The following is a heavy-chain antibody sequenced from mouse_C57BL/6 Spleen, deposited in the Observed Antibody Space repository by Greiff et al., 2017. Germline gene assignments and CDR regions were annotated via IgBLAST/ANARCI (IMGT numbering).Heavy chain of an antibody. J-gene: IGHJ3*01. CDR3: ARSTGTRFAY. CDR1: GFTFSDYG. D-gene: IGHD4-1*02. CDR2: ISSGSSTI. V-gene: IGHV5-17*01. Sequence: EVKLMESGGGLVKPGGSLKLSCAASGFTFSDYGMHWVRQAPEKGLEWVAYISSGSSTIYYADTVKGRFTISRDNAKNTLFLQMTSLRSEDTAMYYCARSTGTRFAYWGQGTLVTVSA.